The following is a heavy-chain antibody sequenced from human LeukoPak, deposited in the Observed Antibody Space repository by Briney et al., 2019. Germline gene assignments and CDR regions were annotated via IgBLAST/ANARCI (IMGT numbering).Heavy chain of an antibody. CDR1: GFNFSSYG. CDR3: AKAYEYGDNDWFDS. J-gene: IGHJ5*01. Sequence: GGSLRLSCGASGFNFSSYGMHWVRQAPDKGLEWVAFIRYDGSNKNYADSVKGRFTISRDNSKNTLYLQMNSLRAEDTAVYYCAKAYEYGDNDWFDSWGQGTLVTVSS. D-gene: IGHD4-17*01. V-gene: IGHV3-30*02. CDR2: IRYDGSNK.